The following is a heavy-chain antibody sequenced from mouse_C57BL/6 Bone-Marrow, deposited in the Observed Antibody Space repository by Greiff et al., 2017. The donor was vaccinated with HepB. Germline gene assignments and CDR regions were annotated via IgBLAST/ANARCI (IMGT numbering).Heavy chain of an antibody. CDR3: AREGDDYGPDY. CDR1: GFTFSSYA. Sequence: EVKLMESGGGLVKPGGSLKLSCAASGFTFSSYAMSWVRQTPEKRLEWVATISDGGSYTYYPDNVKGRFTISRDNAKNNLYLQMDHLKSEDTAMYYCAREGDDYGPDYWGQGTTLTVSS. D-gene: IGHD2-4*01. J-gene: IGHJ2*01. CDR2: ISDGGSYT. V-gene: IGHV5-4*01.